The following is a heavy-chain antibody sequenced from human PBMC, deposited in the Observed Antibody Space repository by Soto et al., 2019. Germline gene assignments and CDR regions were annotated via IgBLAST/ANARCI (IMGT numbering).Heavy chain of an antibody. J-gene: IGHJ4*02. CDR1: GFTFSSYG. CDR2: IWYDGSNK. Sequence: QVQLVESGGGVVQPGRSLRLSCAASGFTFSSYGMHWVRQAPGKGLEWVAVIWYDGSNKYYADSVKGRFTISRDNSKNTRNLQMNRLRAEETAVYYCARVDNRTYYDDSSGYIDYWGQGTLVTVSS. D-gene: IGHD3-22*01. CDR3: ARVDNRTYYDDSSGYIDY. V-gene: IGHV3-33*01.